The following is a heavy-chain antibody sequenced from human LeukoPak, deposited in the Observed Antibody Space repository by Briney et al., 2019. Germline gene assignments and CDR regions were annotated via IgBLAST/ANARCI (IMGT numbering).Heavy chain of an antibody. CDR2: IKSKTDGGTT. J-gene: IGHJ4*02. CDR3: TSPLDTAMVTSDY. D-gene: IGHD5-18*01. Sequence: GGSLRLSCAASGFTFSNAWMSWVRQAPGKGLEWVGRIKSKTDGGTTDYAAPVKGRFTISRDDSKNTLYLQMNSLKTEDTAVYYCTSPLDTAMVTSDYWGQGTLVTVSS. CDR1: GFTFSNAW. V-gene: IGHV3-15*01.